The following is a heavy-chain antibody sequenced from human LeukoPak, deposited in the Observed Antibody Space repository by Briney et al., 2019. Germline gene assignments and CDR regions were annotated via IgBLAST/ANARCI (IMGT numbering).Heavy chain of an antibody. CDR1: GGSIISYY. V-gene: IGHV4-59*01. J-gene: IGHJ6*02. Sequence: PSGALSLPCSASGGSIISYYWSWMRQPPGKGLEGIGYIYYSGSTNYNPSLKSRVTISVDTSKNQFSLKLSSVTAADTAVYYCARVAGGGRMDVWGQGTTVTVSS. D-gene: IGHD6-13*01. CDR2: IYYSGST. CDR3: ARVAGGGRMDV.